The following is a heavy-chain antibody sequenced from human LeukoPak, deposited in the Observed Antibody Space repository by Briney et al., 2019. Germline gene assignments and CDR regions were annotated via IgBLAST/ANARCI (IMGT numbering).Heavy chain of an antibody. CDR1: GFTFSSYA. V-gene: IGHV3-23*01. CDR2: ISGSGGST. D-gene: IGHD3-16*02. CDR3: AKDPGELSFDY. Sequence: GGSLRLSCAASGFTFSSYAMSWVHQAPGKELEWVSAISGSGGSTYYADSVKGRFTISRDNSKNTLYLQMNSLRAEDTAVYYCAKDPGELSFDYWGQGTLVTVSS. J-gene: IGHJ4*02.